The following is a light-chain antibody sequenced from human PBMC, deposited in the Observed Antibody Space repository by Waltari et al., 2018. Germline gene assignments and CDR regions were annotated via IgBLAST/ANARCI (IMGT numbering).Light chain of an antibody. CDR1: SNDVGGYNS. CDR3: SSQSSNDVVL. CDR2: DVS. J-gene: IGLJ2*01. Sequence: QSALTQPASVSGSPGQSVTIFCAGTSNDVGGYNSVSWYQEHPGQAPRVIIYDVSDRPSGVSDRFSGSKSGNTASLTISGLQAEDEADYYRSSQSSNDVVLFGGGTKLTVL. V-gene: IGLV2-14*01.